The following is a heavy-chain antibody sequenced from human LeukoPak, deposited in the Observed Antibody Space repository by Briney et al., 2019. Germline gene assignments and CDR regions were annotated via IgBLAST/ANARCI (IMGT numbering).Heavy chain of an antibody. V-gene: IGHV3-9*01. CDR3: ARDASIAVAGTFDY. CDR1: GFTFDDYA. D-gene: IGHD6-19*01. CDR2: ISWKSGRI. Sequence: GRSLRLSCAASGFTFDDYAMHWVRQAPGKGLEWVSGISWKSGRIGYADSVKGRFTISRDNAKNSLYLQMNSLRAEDTAVYYCARDASIAVAGTFDYWGQGTLVTVSS. J-gene: IGHJ4*02.